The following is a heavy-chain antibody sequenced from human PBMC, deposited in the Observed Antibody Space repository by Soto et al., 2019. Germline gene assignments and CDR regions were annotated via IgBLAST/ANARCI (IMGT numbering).Heavy chain of an antibody. Sequence: QVQLQESGPGLVEPSGTLSLTCDVSGASISTNNWWSWVRQSPGQGLEWIAEVYHSGTTNSNPSLKSRVTISVDPSKNRFSLMLASVTAADTAVYYCARAKLCNTISCPHSFDIWGQGTLVTVSS. CDR1: GASISTNNW. CDR3: ARAKLCNTISCPHSFDI. CDR2: VYHSGTT. J-gene: IGHJ4*02. V-gene: IGHV4-4*02. D-gene: IGHD3-10*01.